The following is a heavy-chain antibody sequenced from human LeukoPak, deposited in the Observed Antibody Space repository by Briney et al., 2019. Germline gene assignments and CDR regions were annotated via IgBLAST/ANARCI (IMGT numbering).Heavy chain of an antibody. Sequence: SETLSLTCIVSGGSISSGSYYWSWIRQPPGKGLEWIGYIYSSGSASYNPSLKSRTTISLDTSKNQFFLKLSSVTAADTAVYYCARDHGLLGIDYWGQGTLVTVSS. J-gene: IGHJ4*02. D-gene: IGHD2-15*01. CDR3: ARDHGLLGIDY. V-gene: IGHV4-30-4*08. CDR2: IYSSGSA. CDR1: GGSISSGSYY.